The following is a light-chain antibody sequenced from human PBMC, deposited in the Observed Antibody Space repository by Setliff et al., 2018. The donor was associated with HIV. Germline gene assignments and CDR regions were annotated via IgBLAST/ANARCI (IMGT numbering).Light chain of an antibody. CDR1: SSDVGAYNY. V-gene: IGLV2-14*03. Sequence: QSALTQPASVSGSPGQSITISCTGTSSDVGAYNYVSWYQQHPGKASKLIIFDVSNRPSGVSNRFSGSKSGNTASLTISGLLAEDESDYYCSSYTRSSTLVFGGGTKVTV. J-gene: IGLJ2*01. CDR3: SSYTRSSTLV. CDR2: DVS.